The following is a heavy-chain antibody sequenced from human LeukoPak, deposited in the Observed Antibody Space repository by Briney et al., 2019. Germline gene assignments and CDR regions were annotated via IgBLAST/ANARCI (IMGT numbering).Heavy chain of an antibody. CDR3: AKDGTDSSGWQNYFDY. CDR1: GFTFSSYG. CDR2: ISYDGSNK. Sequence: GGSLRLSCAASGFTFSSYGMHWVRQAPGKGLEWVAVISYDGSNKYYADSVKGRFTISRDNSKNTLYLQMNSLRAEDTAVYYCAKDGTDSSGWQNYFDYWGQGTLVTVSS. D-gene: IGHD6-19*01. V-gene: IGHV3-30*18. J-gene: IGHJ4*02.